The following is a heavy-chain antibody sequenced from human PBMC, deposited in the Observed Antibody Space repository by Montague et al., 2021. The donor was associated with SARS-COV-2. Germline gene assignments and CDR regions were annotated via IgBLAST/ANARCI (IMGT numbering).Heavy chain of an antibody. CDR2: ISSRGIITT. Sequence: SLRLSCAGSGFTFSNYVFNWVRQAPGKGLEWVSAISSRGIITTSYADSVKGRFTVSRDNSKKTLYLQMNSLRAEDTAVYYCAKDPGLLWFKELFYDAFDVWGQGTMVTVSS. D-gene: IGHD3-10*01. CDR1: GFTFSNYV. CDR3: AKDPGLLWFKELFYDAFDV. J-gene: IGHJ3*01. V-gene: IGHV3-23*01.